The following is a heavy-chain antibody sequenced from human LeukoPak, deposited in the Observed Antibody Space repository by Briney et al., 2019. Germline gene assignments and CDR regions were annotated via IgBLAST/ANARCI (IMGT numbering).Heavy chain of an antibody. CDR1: GLTFSNYW. J-gene: IGHJ6*04. CDR2: IKQDGSEK. V-gene: IGHV3-7*01. Sequence: GGSLRLSCAASGLTFSNYWMTWVRQAPGKGLEWVANIKQDGSEKYYADSVKGRFTISRDNAKNSLYLQMNSLRAEDTAVYYCAELGITMIGGVWGKGTTVTISS. D-gene: IGHD3-10*02. CDR3: AELGITMIGGV.